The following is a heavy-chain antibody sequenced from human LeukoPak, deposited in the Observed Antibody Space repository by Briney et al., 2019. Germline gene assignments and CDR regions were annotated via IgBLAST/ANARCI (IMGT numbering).Heavy chain of an antibody. CDR2: IYPGDSDT. J-gene: IGHJ4*02. CDR1: GYSFTSYW. V-gene: IGHV5-51*01. D-gene: IGHD3-22*01. CDR3: ARVPDYYDSSGYFDY. Sequence: GESLKISCKGSGYSFTSYWIGWVRQMPGKGLEWMGIIYPGDSDTRHSPSFQGQVTVSADKSISTAYLQWSSLKASDTAMYYCARVPDYYDSSGYFDYWGQGTLVTVSS.